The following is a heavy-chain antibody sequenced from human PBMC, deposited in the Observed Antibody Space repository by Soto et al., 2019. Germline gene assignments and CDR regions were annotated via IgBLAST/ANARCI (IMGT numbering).Heavy chain of an antibody. D-gene: IGHD3-3*01. J-gene: IGHJ6*03. CDR1: GFSLSNARMG. CDR3: APVDYWSGSQADNYYYYYYMDV. V-gene: IGHV2-26*01. CDR2: IFSNDEK. Sequence: QVTLKESGPVLVKPTETLTLTCTVSGFSLSNARMGVSWIRQPPGKALEWLAHIFSNDEKSYSTSLKSRLTISNDTSKHQVVLTMTTMDHVDTATYYCAPVDYWSGSQADNYYYYYYMDVWGKGTTVTVSS.